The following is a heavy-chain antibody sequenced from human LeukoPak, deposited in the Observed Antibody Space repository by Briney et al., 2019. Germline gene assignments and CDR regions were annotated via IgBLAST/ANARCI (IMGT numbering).Heavy chain of an antibody. D-gene: IGHD4-17*01. CDR2: IYYSGST. CDR3: ASRSTVTNYFDY. V-gene: IGHV4-59*01. J-gene: IGHJ4*02. Sequence: SETLSLTCTVSGGSISSYYWSWFRQPPGKGLEWIGYIYYSGSTNYNPSLKSRVTISVDTSKNQFSLKLSSVTAADTAVYYCASRSTVTNYFDYWGQGTLVTVSS. CDR1: GGSISSYY.